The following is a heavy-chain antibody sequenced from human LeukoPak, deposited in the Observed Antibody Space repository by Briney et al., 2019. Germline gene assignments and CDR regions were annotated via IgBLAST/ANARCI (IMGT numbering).Heavy chain of an antibody. CDR1: GGSISGYY. CDR2: ILYGGAT. CDR3: ARHSAGRAYGDFDS. D-gene: IGHD4-17*01. Sequence: SETMSLTCTVSGGSISGYYWSWIRQPPGKGLEWIAYILYGGATVYNPSLNSQGTISVETSKNQLSLKLNSVTAADTAIYYCARHSAGRAYGDFDSWGQGTLVTVSS. J-gene: IGHJ4*02. V-gene: IGHV4-59*08.